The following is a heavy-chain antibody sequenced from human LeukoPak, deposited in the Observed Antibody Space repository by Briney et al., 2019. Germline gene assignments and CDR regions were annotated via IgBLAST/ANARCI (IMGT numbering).Heavy chain of an antibody. J-gene: IGHJ6*03. CDR1: GFTFSSYA. Sequence: PGGSPRLSCAASGFTFSSYAMSWVRQAPGKGLEWVSAIGGSGGSTYYADSVKGRFTISRDNSKNTLYLQMNSLRAEDTAVYYCAKPLYSSSFHYYMDVWGKGTTVTVSS. V-gene: IGHV3-23*01. CDR2: IGGSGGST. D-gene: IGHD6-13*01. CDR3: AKPLYSSSFHYYMDV.